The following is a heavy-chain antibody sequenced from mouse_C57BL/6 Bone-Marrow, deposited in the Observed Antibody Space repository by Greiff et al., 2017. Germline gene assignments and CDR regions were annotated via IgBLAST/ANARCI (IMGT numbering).Heavy chain of an antibody. V-gene: IGHV1-81*01. J-gene: IGHJ1*03. CDR1: GYTFTSYG. CDR3: ARNYGRSHWYFDV. Sequence: LVESGAELARPGASVKLSCKASGYTFTSYGISWVKQRTGQGLEWIGEIYPRSGTTYYNEKFKGKAPLTADKSSSTAYMELRSLTSEASAFYFCARNYGRSHWYFDVWGTGTTVTVSS. D-gene: IGHD1-1*01. CDR2: IYPRSGTT.